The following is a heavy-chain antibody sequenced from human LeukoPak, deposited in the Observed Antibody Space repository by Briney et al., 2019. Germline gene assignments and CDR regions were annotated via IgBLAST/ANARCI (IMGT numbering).Heavy chain of an antibody. Sequence: SQTLSLTCTVSGGSISSGDYYWSWIRQPPGKGLEWIGYIYYSGSTYYNPSLKSRVTISVDTAKNQFCLKLSSVTAADTAVYYCARDLAAAGHGAFDYWGQGTLVTVSS. CDR2: IYYSGST. CDR1: GGSISSGDYY. V-gene: IGHV4-30-4*01. J-gene: IGHJ4*02. D-gene: IGHD6-13*01. CDR3: ARDLAAAGHGAFDY.